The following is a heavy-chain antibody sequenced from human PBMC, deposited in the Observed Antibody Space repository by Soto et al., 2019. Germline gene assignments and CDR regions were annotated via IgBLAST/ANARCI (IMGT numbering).Heavy chain of an antibody. Sequence: QVQLVESGAGLVQPGTSLRISCAASGFTFSTHGMHWVRQAPGKGLEWVAMISHDGSEKYYVDSVKGRFTISRYTSKYPLALQMESLSAEDTAVYYWVKDWGETDWFHWSDSWGQGTLVTVSS. V-gene: IGHV3-30*18. D-gene: IGHD3-9*01. CDR3: VKDWGETDWFHWSDS. CDR1: GFTFSTHG. J-gene: IGHJ5*01. CDR2: ISHDGSEK.